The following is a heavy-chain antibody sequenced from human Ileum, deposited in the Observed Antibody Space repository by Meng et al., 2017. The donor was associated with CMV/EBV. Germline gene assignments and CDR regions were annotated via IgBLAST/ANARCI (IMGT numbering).Heavy chain of an antibody. J-gene: IGHJ4*02. CDR3: AKVPTFGVGH. CDR2: ISNTGAAI. V-gene: IGHV3-48*03. D-gene: IGHD3-3*01. Sequence: GESLKIPCAAPGFSFSSYEMNWVRQAPGKGLEWVAYISNTGAAIKYADSVKGRFTISRDNAKNSLYLQMNSLRAEDTALYYCAKVPTFGVGHWGQGTLVTVSS. CDR1: GFSFSSYE.